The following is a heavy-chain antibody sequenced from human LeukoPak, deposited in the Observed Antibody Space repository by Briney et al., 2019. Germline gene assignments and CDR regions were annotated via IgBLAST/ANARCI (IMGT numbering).Heavy chain of an antibody. CDR1: GGSFSGYY. V-gene: IGHV4-34*01. D-gene: IGHD3-22*01. J-gene: IGHJ4*02. Sequence: TSETLSLTCAVYGGSFSGYYWSWIRQPPGKGLEWIGEINHSGSTNYNPPLKSRVTISVDTSKNQFSLKLSSVTAADTAVYYCASLVGYYFISSVDYWGQGTLVTVSS. CDR2: INHSGST. CDR3: ASLVGYYFISSVDY.